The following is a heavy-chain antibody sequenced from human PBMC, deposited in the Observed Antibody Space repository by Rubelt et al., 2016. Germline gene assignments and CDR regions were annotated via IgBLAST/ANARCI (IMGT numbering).Heavy chain of an antibody. V-gene: IGHV3-30*02. D-gene: IGHD1-26*01. CDR3: AKDRLRELLYFDY. CDR1: GFTFSSYG. J-gene: IGHJ4*02. Sequence: VQLVESGGGLVQPGGSLRLSCAASGFTFSSYGMHWVRQAPGKGLEWVAFIRYDETNKYYADPVKGRFTISRDKSKNTLYLQMNSLRAEDTAVYYCAKDRLRELLYFDYWGQGTLVTVSS. CDR2: IRYDETNK.